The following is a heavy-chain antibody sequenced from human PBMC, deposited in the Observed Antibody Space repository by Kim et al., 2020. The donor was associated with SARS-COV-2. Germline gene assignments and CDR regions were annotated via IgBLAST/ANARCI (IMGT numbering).Heavy chain of an antibody. D-gene: IGHD3-10*01. Sequence: GGSLRLSCAASGFTFSSYSMNWVRQAPGKGLEWVSSISSSSSYIYYADSVKGRFTISRDNAKNSLYLQMNSVRAEGTAVYYCARDYGSGGDYYYYGMDVWGQGTTVTVSS. J-gene: IGHJ6*02. V-gene: IGHV3-21*01. CDR3: ARDYGSGGDYYYYGMDV. CDR2: ISSSSSYI. CDR1: GFTFSSYS.